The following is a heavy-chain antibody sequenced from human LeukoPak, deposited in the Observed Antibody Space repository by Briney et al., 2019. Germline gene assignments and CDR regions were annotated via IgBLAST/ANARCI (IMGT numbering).Heavy chain of an antibody. Sequence: GGSLRLSCTASGFTFSTYWMTWVRQAPGKGLEWVANIKHDAREKYYVDSVVGRFTISRDNAKNSVYLQMNSLRAEDTALYYCARSAFPADYWGQGILVTVSS. D-gene: IGHD2/OR15-2a*01. CDR2: IKHDAREK. J-gene: IGHJ4*02. CDR3: ARSAFPADY. V-gene: IGHV3-7*01. CDR1: GFTFSTYW.